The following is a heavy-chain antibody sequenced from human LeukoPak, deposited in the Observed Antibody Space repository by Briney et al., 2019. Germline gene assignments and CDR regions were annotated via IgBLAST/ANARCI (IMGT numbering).Heavy chain of an antibody. D-gene: IGHD3-10*01. Sequence: GGSLRLSCAASGFTFSDYYMSWIRQAPGEGLEWVSYISSSSYTNYADSVKGRFTISRDNAKNSLYLQMNSLRAEDTAVYYCARDEGFGELLYGMDVWGKGTTVTVSS. J-gene: IGHJ6*04. V-gene: IGHV3-11*06. CDR2: ISSSSYT. CDR3: ARDEGFGELLYGMDV. CDR1: GFTFSDYY.